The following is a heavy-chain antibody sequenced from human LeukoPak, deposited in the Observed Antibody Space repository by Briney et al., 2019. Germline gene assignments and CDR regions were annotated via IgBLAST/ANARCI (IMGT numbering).Heavy chain of an antibody. D-gene: IGHD1-26*01. CDR3: ARLWLGVPDLSAFDI. V-gene: IGHV4-61*08. Sequence: SETLSLTCTVSGGSISSGGYYWSWIRQHPGKGLEWIGYIYYSGSTNYNPSLKSRVTISVDTSKNQFSLKLSSVTAADTAVYYCARLWLGVPDLSAFDIWGQGTMVTVSS. CDR2: IYYSGST. CDR1: GGSISSGGYY. J-gene: IGHJ3*02.